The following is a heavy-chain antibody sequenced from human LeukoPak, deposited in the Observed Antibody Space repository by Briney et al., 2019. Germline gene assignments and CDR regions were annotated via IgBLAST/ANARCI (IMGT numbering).Heavy chain of an antibody. V-gene: IGHV3-21*01. CDR2: ISSTSSYI. D-gene: IGHD3-10*01. CDR3: ARGEENYYGSRSYSDY. Sequence: GGSLRLSCAASGFTFSSYTMNWVRQAPGKGLEWVSSISSTSSYIYYADSVKGRFTISRDNAKNSLYLQMNSLRAEDTAVYYCARGEENYYGSRSYSDYWGQGTLVTVSS. J-gene: IGHJ4*02. CDR1: GFTFSSYT.